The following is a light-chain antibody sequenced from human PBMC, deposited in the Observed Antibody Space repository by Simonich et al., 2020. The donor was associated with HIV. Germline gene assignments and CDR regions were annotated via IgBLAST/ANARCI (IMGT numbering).Light chain of an antibody. J-gene: IGKJ2*01. CDR3: QQYGSSPYT. CDR1: QRVSAGY. Sequence: EIVLTQSPGTLSLSPGERATLSCRASQRVSAGYLAWYQQKPGQAPRLLIYGASSRATGIPERFSGSGSGTDFPLTISRLEPEDFAVYYCQQYGSSPYTFGQGTKLEIK. V-gene: IGKV3-20*01. CDR2: GAS.